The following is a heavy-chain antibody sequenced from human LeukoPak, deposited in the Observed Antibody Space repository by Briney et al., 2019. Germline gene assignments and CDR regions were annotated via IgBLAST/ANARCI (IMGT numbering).Heavy chain of an antibody. CDR2: IYYSGST. CDR3: ASYDYGDYRGVDY. D-gene: IGHD4-17*01. V-gene: IGHV4-61*01. J-gene: IGHJ4*02. Sequence: PSEALSLTCTVSGGSVSSGSYYWSWIRQPPGKGLEWIGYIYYSGSTNYNPSLKGRVTISVDTSKNQFSLKLSSVTAADTAVYYCASYDYGDYRGVDYWGQGTLVTVSS. CDR1: GGSVSSGSYY.